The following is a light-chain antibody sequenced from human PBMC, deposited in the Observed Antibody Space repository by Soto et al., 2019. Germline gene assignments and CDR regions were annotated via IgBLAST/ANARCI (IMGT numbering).Light chain of an antibody. CDR1: QSISSW. CDR3: KQYNSYLWT. CDR2: KAS. Sequence: DIQMTQSPSTLSASVGDRVTITCRASQSISSWLAWYQQKPGKAPKLLIYKASSLESGVPSRFSGSGSGTEVTLTISSLQPDDFATYYCKQYNSYLWTFGQGTKVEIK. V-gene: IGKV1-5*03. J-gene: IGKJ1*01.